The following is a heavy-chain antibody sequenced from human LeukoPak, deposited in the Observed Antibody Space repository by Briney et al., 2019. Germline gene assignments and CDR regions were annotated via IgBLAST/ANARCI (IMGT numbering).Heavy chain of an antibody. V-gene: IGHV1-69*13. D-gene: IGHD1-1*01. J-gene: IGHJ4*02. CDR3: AREESGTGGY. Sequence: ASVKVSCMASGGTFSSYAISWVRQAPGQGLEWMGGIIPIFGTANYAQKFQGRVTITADESTSTAYMELSSLRSEDTAVYYCAREESGTGGYWGQGTLVTVSS. CDR1: GGTFSSYA. CDR2: IIPIFGTA.